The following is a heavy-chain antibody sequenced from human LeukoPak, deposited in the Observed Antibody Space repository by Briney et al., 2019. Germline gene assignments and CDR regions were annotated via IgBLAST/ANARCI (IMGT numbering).Heavy chain of an antibody. Sequence: GGSLRLSCAASGFTVSSNYMSWVRQAPGKGLEWVSVIYSGGSTYHADSVKGRFTISRGNSKNTLYLQMNSLRAEDTAVYYCARARWLDWWGQGTLVTVSS. CDR1: GFTVSSNY. J-gene: IGHJ5*01. CDR2: IYSGGST. CDR3: ARARWLDW. V-gene: IGHV3-53*01.